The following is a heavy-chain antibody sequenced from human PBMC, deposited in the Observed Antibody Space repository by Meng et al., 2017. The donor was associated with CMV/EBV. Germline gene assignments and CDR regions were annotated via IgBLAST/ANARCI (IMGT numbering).Heavy chain of an antibody. V-gene: IGHV3-7*01. D-gene: IGHD3-16*01. J-gene: IGHJ5*02. CDR3: AREYGGWFDP. CDR2: IKQHGSEK. CDR1: GFNFSAYW. Sequence: GGSLSLTCAASGFNFSAYWMIWVRQAPGKGLEWVANIKQHGSEKYYVDSVKGRFTISRDDAKNSLYLQMNSLRVEDTAVYYCAREYGGWFDPWGQGTLVTVSS.